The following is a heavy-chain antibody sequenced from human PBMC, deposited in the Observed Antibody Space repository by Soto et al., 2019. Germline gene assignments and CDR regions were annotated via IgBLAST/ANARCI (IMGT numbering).Heavy chain of an antibody. D-gene: IGHD2-2*01. CDR2: IISISGTA. CDR1: GGTFSSYA. CDR3: ARSQGSSTSLGISYYYYYGMDV. J-gene: IGHJ6*02. Sequence: QVQLVQSGAEVKKPGSSVKVSCKASGGTFSSYAISWVRQAPGQGLEWMGGIISISGTANYAQKFQGRVTMTADESTSTAYMELSSLRSEDTAVYYCARSQGSSTSLGISYYYYYGMDVWGQGTTVTVSS. V-gene: IGHV1-69*01.